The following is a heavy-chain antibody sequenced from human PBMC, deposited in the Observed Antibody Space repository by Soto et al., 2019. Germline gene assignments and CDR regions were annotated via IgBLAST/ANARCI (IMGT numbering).Heavy chain of an antibody. J-gene: IGHJ4*02. CDR2: VKSDGSST. CDR1: GFTFSSYW. CDR3: ARDNWNSY. V-gene: IGHV3-74*01. D-gene: IGHD1-1*01. Sequence: GGSLRLSCAASGFTFSSYWMHWVRQAPGKGLVWVSRVKSDGSSTSYADSVKGRSTISRDNAKNTLYLQMNSLRAEDTAVYYCARDNWNSYWGQGTLVTVSS.